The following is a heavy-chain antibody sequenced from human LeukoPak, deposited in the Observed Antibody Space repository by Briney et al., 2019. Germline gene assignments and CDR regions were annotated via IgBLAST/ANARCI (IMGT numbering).Heavy chain of an antibody. Sequence: PGGSLRLSCAASGFTFSDYYMTWIRQAPGEGLEWLSYIDSSGDAIYYADSVKGRFTISRDNGKNSLYLQMNSLRVEDTAVYYCAKGTYSSSWHWFDPWGQGTLVTVSS. CDR3: AKGTYSSSWHWFDP. J-gene: IGHJ5*02. V-gene: IGHV3-11*01. D-gene: IGHD6-13*01. CDR2: IDSSGDAI. CDR1: GFTFSDYY.